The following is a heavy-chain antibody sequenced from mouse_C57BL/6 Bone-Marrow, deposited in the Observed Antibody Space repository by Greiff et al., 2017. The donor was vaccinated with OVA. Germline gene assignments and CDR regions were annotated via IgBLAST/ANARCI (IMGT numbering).Heavy chain of an antibody. D-gene: IGHD2-1*01. CDR1: GYSITSGYY. CDR3: AREGKGYAMDY. J-gene: IGHJ4*01. Sequence: EVQLQESGPGLVKPSQSLSLTCSVTGYSITSGYYWNWIRQFPGNKLEWMGYISYDGSNNYNPSLKNRISITRDTSKNQFFLKLNSVTTEDTATYYCAREGKGYAMDYWGQGTSVTVSS. V-gene: IGHV3-6*01. CDR2: ISYDGSN.